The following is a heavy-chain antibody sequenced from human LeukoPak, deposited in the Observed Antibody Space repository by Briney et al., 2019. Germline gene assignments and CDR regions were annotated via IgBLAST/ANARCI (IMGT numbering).Heavy chain of an antibody. V-gene: IGHV1-69*05. CDR2: IIPIFGTA. CDR1: GGTFSSYA. Sequence: ASVKVSCKASGGTFSSYAISWVRQAPGQGLEWMGGIIPIFGTANYAQKFQGRVTITTDESTSTAYMELSSLGSEDTAVYYCARAFSIRLPGGQPFDYWGQGTLVTVSS. D-gene: IGHD1-14*01. J-gene: IGHJ4*02. CDR3: ARAFSIRLPGGQPFDY.